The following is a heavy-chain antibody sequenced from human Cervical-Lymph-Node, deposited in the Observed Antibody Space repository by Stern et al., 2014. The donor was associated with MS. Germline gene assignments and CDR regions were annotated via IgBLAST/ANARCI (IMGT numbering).Heavy chain of an antibody. Sequence: VHLVESGAEVKKPGSSVKVSCKASGGIFNIYAISWMRQAPGQGLEWMGGIIPTFTTANYAEKFQGRASITADRSTSTVYLELSSLRSEDTAVYYCARDPHYYDTSDYRNWGQGTLVTVSS. D-gene: IGHD3-22*01. CDR2: IIPTFTTA. CDR3: ARDPHYYDTSDYRN. CDR1: GGIFNIYA. J-gene: IGHJ4*02. V-gene: IGHV1-69*06.